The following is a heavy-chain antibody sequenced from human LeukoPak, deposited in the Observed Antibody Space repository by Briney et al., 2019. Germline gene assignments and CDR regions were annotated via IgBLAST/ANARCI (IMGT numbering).Heavy chain of an antibody. V-gene: IGHV3-74*01. J-gene: IGHJ4*02. CDR2: IKNDGSVT. CDR3: ARYNAAAGDY. CDR1: GFTFSSYW. D-gene: IGHD6-13*01. Sequence: GGSLRLSCAASGFTFSSYWMQWVRQAPGKGLVWVSRIKNDGSVTNYADSVKGRYTISRDNAKNTLYLQMNSLRAEDTAVYYCARYNAAAGDYWGQGILVTVSS.